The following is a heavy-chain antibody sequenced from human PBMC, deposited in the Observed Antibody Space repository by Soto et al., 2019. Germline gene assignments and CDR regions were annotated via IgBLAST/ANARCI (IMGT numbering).Heavy chain of an antibody. CDR1: GFTFDDYA. D-gene: IGHD3-10*01. V-gene: IGHV3-9*01. J-gene: IGHJ4*02. CDR3: AKDSNSGGPAQLDY. CDR2: ISWNSGTI. Sequence: EVQLVESGGGLVQPGRSLRLSCAASGFTFDDYAMHWVRQAPGKGLEWVSRISWNSGTIVYADSVKGRFTVSRDNAKNSLFLQMNSLRPEDTAFYYCAKDSNSGGPAQLDYWGQGTLVTVSS.